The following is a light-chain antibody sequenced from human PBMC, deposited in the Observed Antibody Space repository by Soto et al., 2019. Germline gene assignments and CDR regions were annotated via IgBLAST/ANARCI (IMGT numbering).Light chain of an antibody. Sequence: QSALTQPRSVSGSPGQSVTISCTGTSSDVGGYNYVSWYQRHPGKAPKVMIYDVSERPSGVPDRFSGSKSGNTASLTISGLQAEDEADYYCCSYAGSPRDVFGTGTKLTVL. CDR2: DVS. CDR3: CSYAGSPRDV. J-gene: IGLJ1*01. V-gene: IGLV2-11*01. CDR1: SSDVGGYNY.